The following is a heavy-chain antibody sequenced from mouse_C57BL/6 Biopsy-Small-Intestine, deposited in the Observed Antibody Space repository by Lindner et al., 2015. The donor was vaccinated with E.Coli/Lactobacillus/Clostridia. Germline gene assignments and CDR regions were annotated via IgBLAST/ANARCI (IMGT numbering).Heavy chain of an antibody. CDR2: IIPILPLA. CDR3: ARGLADDAFDM. CDR1: GGTFSNYG. Sequence: SVKVSCKASGGTFSNYGIYWVRQAPGQGLEWMGRIIPILPLAHYSQKFQGRLTITADRSTSTAYMELSSLRSEDTAIYYCARGLADDAFDMWGQGTMVTVSS. J-gene: IGHJ3*02. V-gene: IGHV1-53*01. D-gene: IGHD2-3*01.